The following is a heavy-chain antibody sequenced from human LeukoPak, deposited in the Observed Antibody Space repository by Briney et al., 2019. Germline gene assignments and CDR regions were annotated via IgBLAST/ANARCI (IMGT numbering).Heavy chain of an antibody. J-gene: IGHJ4*02. V-gene: IGHV4-38-2*02. D-gene: IGHD4-17*01. CDR1: DSSIRSNYL. Sequence: PSETLSLTCTVSDSSIRSNYLWGWIRQPPGKGLEWIGNVDQSGSTDYNPSLKSRATLSLDTSKQQFSLKLPSVAAADTAVYYCASVGASHYGDWFFDYWGQGTLVTVSS. CDR3: ASVGASHYGDWFFDY. CDR2: VDQSGST.